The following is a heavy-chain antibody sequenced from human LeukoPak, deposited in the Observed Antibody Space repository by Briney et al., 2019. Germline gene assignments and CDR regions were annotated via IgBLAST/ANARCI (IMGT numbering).Heavy chain of an antibody. Sequence: SGESLKISCKGSGYSFTSYWFGWVRQMPGKGLEWMWIIYPGDSDTRYSPPFQGQVTISADKSTSTAYLQWNSLKASDTAMYYCARQATGNFDYWGQGTLVTVSS. CDR1: GYSFTSYW. D-gene: IGHD1-26*01. CDR3: ARQATGNFDY. J-gene: IGHJ4*02. CDR2: IYPGDSDT. V-gene: IGHV5-51*01.